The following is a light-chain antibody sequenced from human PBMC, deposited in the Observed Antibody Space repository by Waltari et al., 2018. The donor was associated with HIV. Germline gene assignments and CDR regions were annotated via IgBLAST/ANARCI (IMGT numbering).Light chain of an antibody. CDR2: ENH. V-gene: IGLV1-51*02. Sequence: QSLFTQPPSVSAAPGQKVTIPCSATSSTLGSTSVSWYQQFPGTTPQLLIFENHKRPSGISDRFSGSKSGTSATLGISGLQTGDEADYYCGTWDSSLSVGTFGGGTKLTVL. CDR1: SSTLGSTS. J-gene: IGLJ3*02. CDR3: GTWDSSLSVGT.